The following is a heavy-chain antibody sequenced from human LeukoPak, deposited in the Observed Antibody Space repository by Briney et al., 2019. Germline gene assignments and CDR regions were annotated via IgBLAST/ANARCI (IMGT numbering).Heavy chain of an antibody. Sequence: ASVKVSCKASGYTFTGYYMHWVRQAPGQGLEWMGWINPNSGGTNYAQKFQGRVTMTRDTSISTTYMELSRLRSDDTAVYYCARLKEWLLLPSQPPLRAFDIWGQGTMVTVSS. V-gene: IGHV1-2*02. CDR1: GYTFTGYY. D-gene: IGHD3-3*01. CDR3: ARLKEWLLLPSQPPLRAFDI. CDR2: INPNSGGT. J-gene: IGHJ3*02.